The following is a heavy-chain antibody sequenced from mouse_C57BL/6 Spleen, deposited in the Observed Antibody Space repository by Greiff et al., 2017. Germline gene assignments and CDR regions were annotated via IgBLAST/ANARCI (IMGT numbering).Heavy chain of an antibody. D-gene: IGHD2-12*01. Sequence: QVQLQQSGAELVMPGASVKLSCKASGYTFTSYWMHWVKQRPGQGLEWIGEIDPSDSYTNYNQKFKGKSTLTVDKSSSTAYMQLSSLTSEDSAVYYCARRPYSPLAMDYWGQGTSVTVSS. CDR2: IDPSDSYT. CDR1: GYTFTSYW. CDR3: ARRPYSPLAMDY. V-gene: IGHV1-69*01. J-gene: IGHJ4*01.